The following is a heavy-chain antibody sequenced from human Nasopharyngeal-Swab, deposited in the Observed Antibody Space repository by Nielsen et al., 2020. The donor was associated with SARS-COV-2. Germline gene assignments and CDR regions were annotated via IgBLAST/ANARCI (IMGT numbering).Heavy chain of an antibody. CDR1: GYSFSSYW. V-gene: IGHV5-51*01. D-gene: IGHD1-26*01. Sequence: KVSCKGSGYSFSSYWIGWVRQMPGKGLEWMGIIYPGDSDTRYSPSFQGQVTISADKSISTAYLQWSSLKASDTAMYYCASSYSGSPGYFDYWGQGTLVTVSS. CDR2: IYPGDSDT. CDR3: ASSYSGSPGYFDY. J-gene: IGHJ4*02.